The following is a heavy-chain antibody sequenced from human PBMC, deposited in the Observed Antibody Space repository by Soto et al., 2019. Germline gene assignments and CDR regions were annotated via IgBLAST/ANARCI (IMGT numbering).Heavy chain of an antibody. CDR1: GFTFGTYW. Sequence: LRLSCAASGFTFGTYWMSWVRQAPGKGLEWVANTNQDGSDKYYVDSVKGRFTISRDNAKNSLYLGMNSLRAEDTAVYYCARERHLDYWGQGTLVTVSS. V-gene: IGHV3-7*05. J-gene: IGHJ4*02. CDR2: TNQDGSDK. CDR3: ARERHLDY.